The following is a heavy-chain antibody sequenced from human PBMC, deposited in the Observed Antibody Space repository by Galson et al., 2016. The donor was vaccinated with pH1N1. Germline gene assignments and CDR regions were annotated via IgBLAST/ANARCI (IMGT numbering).Heavy chain of an antibody. CDR1: SST. V-gene: IGHV1-69*01. Sequence: SSTITWVRHAPGQGLEWVGDIIPIFGTTTYALKFQGRVTLTADGSLHTAFMELSGLTSQDTAVYYCARTPTSVVTVYSPFDVWGQGTTVTVSS. CDR3: ARTPTSVVTVYSPFDV. D-gene: IGHD4-23*01. CDR2: IIPIFGTT. J-gene: IGHJ6*01.